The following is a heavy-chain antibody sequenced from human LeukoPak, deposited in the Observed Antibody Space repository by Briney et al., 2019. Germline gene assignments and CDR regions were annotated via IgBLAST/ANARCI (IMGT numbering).Heavy chain of an antibody. D-gene: IGHD3-22*01. CDR3: ARHHYDSSGPAFDI. J-gene: IGHJ3*02. CDR2: IYHSGST. CDR1: GYSISSGYY. V-gene: IGHV4-38-2*01. Sequence: SETLSLTCAVSGYSISSGYYWGWIRQPPGKGLEWIGSIYHSGSTYYNPSLKSRVTISVDTSKNQFSLKLSSVTAADTAVYYCARHHYDSSGPAFDIWGQGTMVTVSS.